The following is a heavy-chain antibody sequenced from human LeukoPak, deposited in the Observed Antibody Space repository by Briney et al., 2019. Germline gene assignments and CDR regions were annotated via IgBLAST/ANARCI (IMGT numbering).Heavy chain of an antibody. Sequence: GGSLRLSCAASGFTFSSYAMHWVRQAPGKGLEYVSAISSSGGSTYYANSVKGRFTISRDNSKNTLYLQMGSLRAEDMAVYYCARERYYYDSSGLWFDPWGQGTLVTVSS. V-gene: IGHV3-64*01. CDR3: ARERYYYDSSGLWFDP. CDR1: GFTFSSYA. CDR2: ISSSGGST. J-gene: IGHJ5*02. D-gene: IGHD3-22*01.